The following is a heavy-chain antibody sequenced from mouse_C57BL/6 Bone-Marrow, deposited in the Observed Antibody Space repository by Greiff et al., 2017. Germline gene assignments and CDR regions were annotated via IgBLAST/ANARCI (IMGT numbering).Heavy chain of an antibody. V-gene: IGHV1-26*01. J-gene: IGHJ4*01. CDR3: TTSEAMDY. CDR1: GYTFTDYY. D-gene: IGHD1-1*01. CDR2: INPNNGGT. Sequence: VQLQQSGPELVKPGASVKISCKASGYTFTDYYMNWVKQSHGKSLEWIGDINPNNGGTSYNQKFKGKATLTVDKSSSTAYMELRSLTSEDSAVYYCTTSEAMDYWGQGTSVTVSS.